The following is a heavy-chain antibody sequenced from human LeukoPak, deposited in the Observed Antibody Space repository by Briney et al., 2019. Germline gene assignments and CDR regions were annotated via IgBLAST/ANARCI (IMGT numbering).Heavy chain of an antibody. CDR1: GFTFSSYG. CDR3: ARRLEYYYDSSGYFSFSDY. D-gene: IGHD3-22*01. V-gene: IGHV3-48*04. J-gene: IGHJ4*02. CDR2: ISDSSSTI. Sequence: PGGSLRLSCAASGFTFSSYGMHWVRQAPGKGLEWVSYISDSSSTIYYADSVRGRFTISRDNAKNSLYLQMNSLRAEDTAVYYCARRLEYYYDSSGYFSFSDYWGQGTLVTVSS.